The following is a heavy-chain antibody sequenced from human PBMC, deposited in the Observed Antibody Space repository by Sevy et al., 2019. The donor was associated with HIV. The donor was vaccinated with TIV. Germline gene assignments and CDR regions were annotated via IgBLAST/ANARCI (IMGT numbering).Heavy chain of an antibody. Sequence: GGSLRLSCAVSGFTFSSYGMSWVRQAPGKGLEWVSSISGSGGITYYADSVKGRFTFSRDNSKNTLYLQMNSLRAEDTAVYYCARSGGSYDYGMDVWGQGTTVTVSS. CDR2: ISGSGGIT. V-gene: IGHV3-23*01. J-gene: IGHJ6*02. CDR3: ARSGGSYDYGMDV. D-gene: IGHD1-26*01. CDR1: GFTFSSYG.